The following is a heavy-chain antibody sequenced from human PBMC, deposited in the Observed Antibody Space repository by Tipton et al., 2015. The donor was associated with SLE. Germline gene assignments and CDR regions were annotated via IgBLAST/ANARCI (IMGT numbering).Heavy chain of an antibody. CDR2: INHSGST. J-gene: IGHJ3*01. D-gene: IGHD4-23*01. Sequence: TLSLTCVVYGGSFSDYSWSWIRQSPGKGLEWIGEINHSGSTNYNPSLKSRVTISVDTSKIQFSLDLTSVTAADTAVYYCVRELDTFEVWGPGTLVTVSS. CDR3: VRELDTFEV. V-gene: IGHV4-34*01. CDR1: GGSFSDYS.